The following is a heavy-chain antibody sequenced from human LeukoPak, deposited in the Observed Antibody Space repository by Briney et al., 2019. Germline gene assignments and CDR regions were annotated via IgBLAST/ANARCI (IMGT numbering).Heavy chain of an antibody. Sequence: PGGSLRLSCGASGFTFSTYPMSWVRQAPGKGLEGVSGISGSGGGTYYADSVKGRFTISRDISKNTLYLQMNSLRAEDTAVYYCAKDEGSGWYYFDYWGQGSLVTVSS. CDR2: ISGSGGGT. CDR3: AKDEGSGWYYFDY. J-gene: IGHJ4*02. CDR1: GFTFSTYP. V-gene: IGHV3-23*01. D-gene: IGHD6-19*01.